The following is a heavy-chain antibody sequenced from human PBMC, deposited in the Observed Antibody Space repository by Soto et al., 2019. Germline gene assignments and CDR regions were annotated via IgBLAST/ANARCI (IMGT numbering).Heavy chain of an antibody. J-gene: IGHJ4*02. CDR3: ARGSSWSYFDY. CDR2: INTAKDNT. CDR1: GSTFTSYA. Sequence: QVQLVQSGAEVKKPGASVKVSCRASGSTFTSYAIHWVRQAPGQRLEWMGWINTAKDNTKYSQKFQGRVTITRDTSASIVYMDLSSLRSEDTAVYYCARGSSWSYFDYWGQGTLVTVSS. D-gene: IGHD6-13*01. V-gene: IGHV1-3*04.